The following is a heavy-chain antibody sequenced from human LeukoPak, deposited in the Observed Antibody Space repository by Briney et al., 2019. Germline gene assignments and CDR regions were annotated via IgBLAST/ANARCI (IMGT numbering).Heavy chain of an antibody. Sequence: GGSLRLSCAASGFTFSSYEMNWVRQAPGKGLEWISSITTSSTYTFYADSVKGRFTISRDNARNSLYLQMNSLRAEDTAVYYCARDPYSGTYGDTYYYYMDVWGKGTTVTISS. V-gene: IGHV3-21*01. CDR2: ITTSSTYT. CDR1: GFTFSSYE. D-gene: IGHD1-26*01. J-gene: IGHJ6*03. CDR3: ARDPYSGTYGDTYYYYMDV.